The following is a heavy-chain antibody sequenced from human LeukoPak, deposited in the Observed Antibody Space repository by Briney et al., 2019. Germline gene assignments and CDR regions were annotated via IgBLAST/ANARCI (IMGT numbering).Heavy chain of an antibody. CDR2: INHSGST. J-gene: IGHJ4*02. CDR1: GGCLSGYY. CDR3: ARDGNSGSYYNY. D-gene: IGHD3-10*01. V-gene: IGHV4-34*01. Sequence: SETLSLTCAVYGGCLSGYYWSWIRQPPGKGLEWIGEINHSGSTNYNPSLKSRVTISVDTSKNQFSLKLSSVTAADTAVYYCARDGNSGSYYNYWGQGTLVTVSS.